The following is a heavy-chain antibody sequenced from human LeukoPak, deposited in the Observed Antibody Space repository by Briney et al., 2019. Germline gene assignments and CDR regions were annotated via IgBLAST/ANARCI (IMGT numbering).Heavy chain of an antibody. CDR1: GHTFTGYY. J-gene: IGHJ4*02. D-gene: IGHD5-12*01. Sequence: ASVTVSCKASGHTFTGYYMQWVRQAPGHGLEWMGCINPQSGGTNYAQNFQGRVTMTRDTPIRTAYMELSRLRSDDTAVYYCARDGLSRGDYDYGGCYFDYWGQGTLVTVSS. CDR2: INPQSGGT. V-gene: IGHV1-2*02. CDR3: ARDGLSRGDYDYGGCYFDY.